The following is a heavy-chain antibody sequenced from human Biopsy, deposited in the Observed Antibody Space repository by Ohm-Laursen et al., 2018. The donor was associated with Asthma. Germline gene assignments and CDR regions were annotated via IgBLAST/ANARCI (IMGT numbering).Heavy chain of an antibody. V-gene: IGHV1-69*13. J-gene: IGHJ4*02. D-gene: IGHD2-2*01. CDR3: ARKAGSCISRTCYSLDF. Sequence: ASVKVSCKSLGGTFNTYVIGWVRQAPGQGLEWMGGINSVFGTTTYPQRFQDRVTITADDSTSTVYMELSSLRSEDTAVYYCARKAGSCISRTCYSLDFWGQGTLVTVSS. CDR1: GGTFNTYV. CDR2: INSVFGTT.